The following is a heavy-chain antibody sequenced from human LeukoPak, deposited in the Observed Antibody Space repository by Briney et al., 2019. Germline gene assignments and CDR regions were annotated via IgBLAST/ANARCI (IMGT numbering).Heavy chain of an antibody. V-gene: IGHV1-18*01. CDR3: ARSRYCSGGNCYHGAFDY. CDR2: ISAHNGNT. J-gene: IGHJ4*02. Sequence: ASVKVSCKASGYTFTNYGISWVRQAPGQGLEWMGWISAHNGNTNYAQSLQGRVTMTTDTSTSTAYMELRSPRSDDTAVYYCARSRYCSGGNCYHGAFDYWGQGTLVTVSS. CDR1: GYTFTNYG. D-gene: IGHD2-15*01.